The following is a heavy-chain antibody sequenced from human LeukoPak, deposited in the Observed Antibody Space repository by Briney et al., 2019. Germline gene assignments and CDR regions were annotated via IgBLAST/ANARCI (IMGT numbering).Heavy chain of an antibody. CDR2: ISSSSSTI. J-gene: IGHJ3*02. CDR3: ARDRSYYDFWSGYSTDAFDI. CDR1: GFTFSSYS. V-gene: IGHV3-48*04. Sequence: GGSLRLSCAASGFTFSSYSMNWVRQAPGKGLEWVSYISSSSSTIYYADSVKGRFTISRDNAKNSLYLQMNSLRAEDTAVYYCARDRSYYDFWSGYSTDAFDIWGQGTMVTVSS. D-gene: IGHD3-3*01.